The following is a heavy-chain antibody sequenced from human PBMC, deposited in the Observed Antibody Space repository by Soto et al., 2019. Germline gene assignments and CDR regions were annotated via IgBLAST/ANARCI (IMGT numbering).Heavy chain of an antibody. CDR3: ARSSYQLLLYNYYYYGMDV. CDR1: GGTFSSYA. V-gene: IGHV1-69*01. J-gene: IGHJ6*02. D-gene: IGHD2-2*01. CDR2: IIPIFGTA. Sequence: QVQLVQSGAEVKKPGSSVKVSCKASGGTFSSYAISWVRQAPGQGLEWMGGIIPIFGTANYAQKFQGRVTITADESTSTAYMELSSLRSEDTAVYYCARSSYQLLLYNYYYYGMDVWGQGTTVTVSS.